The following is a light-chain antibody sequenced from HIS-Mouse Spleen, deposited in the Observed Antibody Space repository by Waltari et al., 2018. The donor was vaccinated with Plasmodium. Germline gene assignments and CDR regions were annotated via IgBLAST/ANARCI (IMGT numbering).Light chain of an antibody. V-gene: IGLV2-8*01. CDR1: SSDVGGYNY. CDR3: SSYAGSNNLV. CDR2: EVS. J-gene: IGLJ2*01. Sequence: QSALTQPPSASGSPGQSVTLSCPGTSSDVGGYNYVSWYQQHPGKAPNLMIYEVSKRPSGVPDRFSGSKSGNTASLTVSGLQAEDEADYYCSSYAGSNNLVFGGGTKLTVL.